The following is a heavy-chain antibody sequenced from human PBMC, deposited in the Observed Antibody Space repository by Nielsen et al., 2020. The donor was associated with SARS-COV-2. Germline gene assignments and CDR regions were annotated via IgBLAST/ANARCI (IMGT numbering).Heavy chain of an antibody. Sequence: GGSLRLSCAASGFTFDDYAMHWVRQAPGKGLEWVSGISWNSGSIGYADSVKGRFTISRDNAKNTVYLQMNSLRDEDTAVYYCARGRVSEDYWGQGTLVTVSS. V-gene: IGHV3-9*01. CDR3: ARGRVSEDY. CDR1: GFTFDDYA. CDR2: ISWNSGSI. D-gene: IGHD5/OR15-5a*01. J-gene: IGHJ4*02.